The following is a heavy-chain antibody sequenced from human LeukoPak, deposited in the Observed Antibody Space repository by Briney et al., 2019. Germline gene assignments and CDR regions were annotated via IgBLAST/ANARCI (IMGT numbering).Heavy chain of an antibody. Sequence: ASVKVSCKASGYTFTSYDINWVRQATGQGLEGMGWMNPNSGNTGYAQKFQGRVTMTRNTSISTAYMELSSLRSEDTAVYYCARGPVEEKPYYFDYWGQGTLVTVSS. CDR3: ARGPVEEKPYYFDY. CDR2: MNPNSGNT. V-gene: IGHV1-8*01. CDR1: GYTFTSYD. J-gene: IGHJ4*02.